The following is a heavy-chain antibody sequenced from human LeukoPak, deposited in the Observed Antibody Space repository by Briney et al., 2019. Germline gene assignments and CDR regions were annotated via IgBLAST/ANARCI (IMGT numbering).Heavy chain of an antibody. Sequence: HAGGSLRLSCAASGFTFSSYGMHWVRQAPGKGLEWVAFIRYDGSNKYYADSVKGRFTISRDNSKNTLYLQMNSLRAEDTAVYYCARDSPQWLRAFDIWGQGTMVTVSS. CDR3: ARDSPQWLRAFDI. V-gene: IGHV3-30*02. CDR1: GFTFSSYG. J-gene: IGHJ3*02. D-gene: IGHD6-19*01. CDR2: IRYDGSNK.